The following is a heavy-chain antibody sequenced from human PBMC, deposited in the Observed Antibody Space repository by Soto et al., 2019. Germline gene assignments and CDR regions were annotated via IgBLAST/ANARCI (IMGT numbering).Heavy chain of an antibody. J-gene: IGHJ6*02. D-gene: IGHD2-15*01. CDR1: GFTFSSYW. Sequence: SLRLSCAASGFTFSSYWMTWVRQAPGKGLEWVAVIWYDGSNKYYADSVKGRFTISRDNSKNTLYLQMNSLRAEDTAVYYCARTDCSGGSCYPYYYYYYGMDVWGQGTTVTVSS. V-gene: IGHV3-33*08. CDR3: ARTDCSGGSCYPYYYYYYGMDV. CDR2: IWYDGSNK.